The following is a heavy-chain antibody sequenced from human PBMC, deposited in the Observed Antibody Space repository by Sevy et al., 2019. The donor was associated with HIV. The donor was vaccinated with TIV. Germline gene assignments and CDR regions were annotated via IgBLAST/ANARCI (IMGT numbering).Heavy chain of an antibody. CDR3: AKDKGLGYYYYYGMDV. CDR2: ISGSGGST. V-gene: IGHV3-23*01. D-gene: IGHD3-9*01. Sequence: GGSLRLSCAASGFTFSSYAMSWVRQAPGKGLEWVSAISGSGGSTYYADSVKGRFTISRDNSKNTLYLQMNSLRAEDTAVYYCAKDKGLGYYYYYGMDVWGQGTTVTVSS. J-gene: IGHJ6*02. CDR1: GFTFSSYA.